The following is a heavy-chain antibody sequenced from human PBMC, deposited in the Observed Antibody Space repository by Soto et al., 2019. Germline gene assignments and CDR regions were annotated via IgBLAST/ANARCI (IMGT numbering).Heavy chain of an antibody. CDR2: ISYDGSNK. V-gene: IGHV3-30-3*01. J-gene: IGHJ4*02. CDR3: ARAGSPNYYDSSGYVGCDY. Sequence: QVQLVESGGGVVQPGRSLRLSCAASGFTFSSYAMHWVRQAPGKGLEWVAVISYDGSNKYYADSVKGRFTISRDNSKNTRYLEMNSVRAEDTAVYYCARAGSPNYYDSSGYVGCDYWGQGTLVIVSS. CDR1: GFTFSSYA. D-gene: IGHD3-22*01.